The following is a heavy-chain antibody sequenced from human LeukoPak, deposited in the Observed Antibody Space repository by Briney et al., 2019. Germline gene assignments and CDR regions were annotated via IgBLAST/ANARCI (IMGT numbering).Heavy chain of an antibody. CDR1: GFAFSNYE. V-gene: IGHV3-48*03. CDR3: VRVRYCSRTNCHGGWFYP. CDR2: ISPSGGTI. J-gene: IGHJ5*02. Sequence: PGGSLRLSCAASGFAFSNYEMNWVRPAPGKGLEWVSYISPSGGTITYADSVRGRFTISRDNATNSLYLQMNSLGDEDTAVYYCVRVRYCSRTNCHGGWFYPWGQGTLVTVSS. D-gene: IGHD2-2*01.